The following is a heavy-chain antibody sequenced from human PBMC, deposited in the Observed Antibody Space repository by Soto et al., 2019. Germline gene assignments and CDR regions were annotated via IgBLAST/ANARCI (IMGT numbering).Heavy chain of an antibody. V-gene: IGHV4-31*03. CDR3: ARVRSGFNSGTIDY. CDR2: IYYSGST. CDR1: GGSISSGGYD. D-gene: IGHD1-1*01. J-gene: IGHJ4*02. Sequence: QVQLQESGPGLVKPSQTLSLTCTVSGGSISSGGYDWSWIRQHPGKGLEWIGYIYYSGSTYYNPSLKSRVTISVDTSKNQFSLKLSSVTAADTAVYYCARVRSGFNSGTIDYWGQGTLVTVSS.